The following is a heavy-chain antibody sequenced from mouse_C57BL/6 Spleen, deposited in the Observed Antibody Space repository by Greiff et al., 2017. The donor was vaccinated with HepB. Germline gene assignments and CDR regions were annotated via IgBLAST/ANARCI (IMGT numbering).Heavy chain of an antibody. Sequence: QVQLKQSGPELVKPGASVKLSCKASGYTFTSYDINWVKQRPGQGLEWIGWIYPRDGSTKYNEKFKGKATLTVDTSSSTAYMELHSLTSEDSAVYFCARERGYGNYVDYAMDYWGQGTSVTVSS. CDR3: ARERGYGNYVDYAMDY. CDR2: IYPRDGST. CDR1: GYTFTSYD. J-gene: IGHJ4*01. D-gene: IGHD2-1*01. V-gene: IGHV1-85*01.